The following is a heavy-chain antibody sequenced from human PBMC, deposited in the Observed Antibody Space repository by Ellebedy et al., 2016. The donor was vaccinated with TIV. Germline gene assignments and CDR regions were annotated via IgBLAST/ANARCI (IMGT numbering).Heavy chain of an antibody. CDR3: ARQANYYGSGSPLGYGMDV. J-gene: IGHJ6*02. Sequence: MPSETLSLTCTVSGGSISSSSYYWGWIRQPPGKGLEWIGSIYYSGSTYYNPSLKRRVTISVDTSKNQFSLKLSSVTAADTAVNYCARQANYYGSGSPLGYGMDVWGQGTTVTVSS. V-gene: IGHV4-39*01. CDR1: GGSISSSSYY. D-gene: IGHD3-10*01. CDR2: IYYSGST.